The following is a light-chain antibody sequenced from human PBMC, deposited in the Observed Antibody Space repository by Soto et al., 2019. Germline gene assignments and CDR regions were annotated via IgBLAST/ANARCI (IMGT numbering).Light chain of an antibody. V-gene: IGKV1-5*01. CDR2: DAS. CDR1: QTISSL. J-gene: IGKJ1*01. CDR3: HQYNSYST. Sequence: DIQMTQSPSTLSASVGDRVTITCRASQTISSLLAWYQQKPGKAPKLLIYDASNLESGVPSRFSGSGSWTEFTLTIRRLQPDDFATYYCHQYNSYSTFGQGTKVEIK.